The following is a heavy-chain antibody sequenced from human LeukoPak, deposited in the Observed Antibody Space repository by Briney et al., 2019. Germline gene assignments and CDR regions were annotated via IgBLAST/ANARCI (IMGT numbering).Heavy chain of an antibody. CDR1: GFTFSSYG. CDR2: ISYDGSNK. J-gene: IGHJ3*02. Sequence: PGGSLRLSCAASGFTFSSYGMHWVRQAPGKGLEWVAVISYDGSNKYYADSVKGRFTISRDNSKNTLYLQMNSLRAEDTAVYYCARDPGTTQTLHDAFDIWGQGTMVTVSS. D-gene: IGHD1-7*01. CDR3: ARDPGTTQTLHDAFDI. V-gene: IGHV3-30*12.